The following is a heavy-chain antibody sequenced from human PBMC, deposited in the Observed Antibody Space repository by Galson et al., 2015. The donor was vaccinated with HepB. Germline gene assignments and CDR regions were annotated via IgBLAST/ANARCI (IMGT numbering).Heavy chain of an antibody. CDR3: ARVWGYYYDSSGTTGDY. J-gene: IGHJ4*02. Sequence: SLRLSCAASGFTFNSYAMHWVRQAPGKGLEWVAVISYDGSNKYYADSVKGRFTISRDNSKNTLYLQMNSLRAEDTAVYYCARVWGYYYDSSGTTGDYWGQVTLVTVSS. CDR2: ISYDGSNK. CDR1: GFTFNSYA. V-gene: IGHV3-30*04. D-gene: IGHD3-22*01.